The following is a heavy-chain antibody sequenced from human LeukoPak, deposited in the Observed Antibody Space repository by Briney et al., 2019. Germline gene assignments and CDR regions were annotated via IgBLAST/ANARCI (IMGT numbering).Heavy chain of an antibody. D-gene: IGHD1-26*01. J-gene: IGHJ4*02. CDR1: GFTFSTYS. CDR3: ARISEPHYFDY. CDR2: ISTSSSNK. Sequence: GGSLRLSCAASGFTFSTYSMIWVRQAPGKGLEWVSSISTSSSNKHYADSLKGRLTISRDNAKNSLYPQMNSLRAEDTAVYYCARISEPHYFDYWGQGILVTVSS. V-gene: IGHV3-21*01.